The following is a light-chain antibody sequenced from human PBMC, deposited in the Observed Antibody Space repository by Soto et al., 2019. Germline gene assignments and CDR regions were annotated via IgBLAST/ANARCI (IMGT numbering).Light chain of an antibody. V-gene: IGKV2-28*01. CDR1: QSLLHSNGYNY. CDR3: MQTLQTPRT. Sequence: DIVMTQSALFLSVTPGEPASISCRSSQSLLHSNGYNYLDWFLQKPGQSPQLLIYLGSNRASGVPDRFSGSGSGTDFTLKISRVEAEDVGVYYCMQTLQTPRTFGQGTKLEIK. J-gene: IGKJ2*01. CDR2: LGS.